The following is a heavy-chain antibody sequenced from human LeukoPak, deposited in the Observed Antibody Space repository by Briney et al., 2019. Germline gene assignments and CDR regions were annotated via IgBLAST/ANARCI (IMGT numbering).Heavy chain of an antibody. CDR3: IRSYSGPADY. V-gene: IGHV3-74*01. J-gene: IGHJ4*02. D-gene: IGHD4-23*01. CDR1: GFTLSGHW. Sequence: GGSLRLSCAASGFTLSGHWMHWVRQAPGEGLVWVSRINPDGSSTSYADSVRGRFTISRDNAKNTVYLQMNSLRGEDTAMYYRIRSYSGPADYWGQGTLLTVSS. CDR2: INPDGSST.